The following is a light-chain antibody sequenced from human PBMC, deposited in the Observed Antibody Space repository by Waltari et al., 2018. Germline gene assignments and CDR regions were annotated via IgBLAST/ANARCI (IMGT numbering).Light chain of an antibody. CDR2: QDT. V-gene: IGLV3-1*01. CDR1: KLENKY. CDR3: QAWDSNTVI. Sequence: SYELTQAPSVSVSPGQTASITCPGEKLENKYVYWYQQKAGQSPVLVIHQDTKRPSGIPERFSGSNSGNTATLTISGTQAVDEADYYCQAWDSNTVIFGGGTKLTVL. J-gene: IGLJ2*01.